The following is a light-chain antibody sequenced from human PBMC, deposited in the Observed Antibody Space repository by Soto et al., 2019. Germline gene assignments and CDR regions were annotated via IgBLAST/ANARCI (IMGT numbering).Light chain of an antibody. V-gene: IGLV1-40*01. CDR2: GNI. CDR1: NSNIGAGYF. CDR3: QSYDSGLSVWV. Sequence: QSVLTQPPSVSGAPGQRVTISCTGSNSNIGAGYFVHWYQQLPGTAPKLLIYGNINRPSGVPDRFSGSKSGTSASLAITGLQAEDEAEYYCQSYDSGLSVWVFGGGTKVTVL. J-gene: IGLJ3*02.